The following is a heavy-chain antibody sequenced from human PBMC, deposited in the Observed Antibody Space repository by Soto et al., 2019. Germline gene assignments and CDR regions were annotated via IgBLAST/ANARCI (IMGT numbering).Heavy chain of an antibody. CDR2: MNPNSGNT. V-gene: IGHV1-8*01. J-gene: IGHJ6*02. CDR1: GYTFTSYD. CDR3: ARDLLYYYGSGTSGGYYCYGMDV. D-gene: IGHD3-10*01. Sequence: ASVKVSCKASGYTFTSYDINWVRQATGQGLEWMGWMNPNSGNTGYAQKFQGRVTMTRNTSISTAYMELSSLRSEDTAVYYCARDLLYYYGSGTSGGYYCYGMDVWGQGTTVTVSS.